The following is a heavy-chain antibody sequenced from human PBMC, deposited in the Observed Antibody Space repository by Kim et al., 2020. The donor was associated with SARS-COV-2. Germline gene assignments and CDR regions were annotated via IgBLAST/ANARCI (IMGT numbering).Heavy chain of an antibody. CDR2: FDPEDGET. J-gene: IGHJ6*02. CDR3: ATVPPRYSAGYYGMDV. V-gene: IGHV1-24*01. Sequence: ASVKVSCKVSGYTLTELSMHWVRQAPGKGLEWMGGFDPEDGETIYAQKFQGRVTMTEDTSTDTAYMELSSLRSEDTAVYYCATVPPRYSAGYYGMDVWGQGTTVTVSS. CDR1: GYTLTELS. D-gene: IGHD3-9*01.